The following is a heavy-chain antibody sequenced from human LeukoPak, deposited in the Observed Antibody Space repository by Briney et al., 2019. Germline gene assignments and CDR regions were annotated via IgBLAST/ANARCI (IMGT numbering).Heavy chain of an antibody. CDR3: ARDSGNYPYYFDY. D-gene: IGHD1-26*01. V-gene: IGHV4-4*07. Sequence: SETLSLTCTVSGDSISSYYWSWIRQPAGKGLGWIGRIYTSGSTNYNPSLKSRVTMSLDTSKNQFSLKLNSVTAADTAVYYCARDSGNYPYYFDYWGQGTLVTVSS. CDR2: IYTSGST. J-gene: IGHJ4*02. CDR1: GDSISSYY.